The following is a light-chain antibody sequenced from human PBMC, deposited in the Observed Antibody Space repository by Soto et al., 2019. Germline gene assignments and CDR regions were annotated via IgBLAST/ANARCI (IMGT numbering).Light chain of an antibody. Sequence: ENVLTQSPDILYVYPGEGATLSCRSSQSVTTAYLAWYQQKPGQAPRLLMYGTSSRATGVPARFRASGSATDFTPTITRLEPEVLAVYYCQQFGESLSTFGQGTRVEIK. J-gene: IGKJ1*01. CDR3: QQFGESLST. V-gene: IGKV3-20*01. CDR2: GTS. CDR1: QSVTTAY.